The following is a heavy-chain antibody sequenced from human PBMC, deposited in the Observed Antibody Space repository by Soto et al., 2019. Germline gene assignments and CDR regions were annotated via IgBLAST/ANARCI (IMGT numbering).Heavy chain of an antibody. D-gene: IGHD2-15*01. Sequence: QLQLQESGPGLVKPSETLSLTCTVSGCSISSSNYYWGWIRQPPGKGLEWIGTIYYSGSTYYNPSLKSRVTISVDTSQNQFSLKLSSVTAADTAVYYCARSSRGSYFDYWGQGTLVTVSS. CDR2: IYYSGST. J-gene: IGHJ4*02. CDR3: ARSSRGSYFDY. V-gene: IGHV4-39*01. CDR1: GCSISSSNYY.